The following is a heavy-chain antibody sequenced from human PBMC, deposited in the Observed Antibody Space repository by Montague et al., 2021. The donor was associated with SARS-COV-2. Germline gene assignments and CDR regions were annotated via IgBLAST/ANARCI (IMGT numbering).Heavy chain of an antibody. Sequence: TLSLTCTVSGGSIRSGSYYWSWIRQPAGKGLEWIGRIYNSGSTNTNPSPKSRVTISVDTSKNQFSLKLISVTAADTAVYYCARDAAAGDCYYYSIDVWGQGTTVTVSS. CDR2: IYNSGST. CDR1: GGSIRSGSYY. CDR3: ARDAAAGDCYYYSIDV. V-gene: IGHV4-61*02. J-gene: IGHJ6*02. D-gene: IGHD6-13*01.